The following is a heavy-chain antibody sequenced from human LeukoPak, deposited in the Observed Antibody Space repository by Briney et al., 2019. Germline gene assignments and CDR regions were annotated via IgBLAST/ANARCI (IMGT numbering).Heavy chain of an antibody. CDR1: TFTFSSYV. J-gene: IGHJ4*01. CDR2: ISGSDGST. D-gene: IGHD1-26*01. Sequence: SPTLSCTASTFTFSSYVMSWVRQAPGQGLEWVSGISGSDGSTYYADSVKGRFTISRDNSKNTLYLQMNSLRAEDTAVYYCAQGGTYYFLDYWGHGPLVTLSS. V-gene: IGHV3-23*01. CDR3: AQGGTYYFLDY.